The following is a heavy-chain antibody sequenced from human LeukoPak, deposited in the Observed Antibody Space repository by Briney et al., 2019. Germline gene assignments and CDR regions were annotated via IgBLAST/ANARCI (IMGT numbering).Heavy chain of an antibody. D-gene: IGHD3-16*01. CDR3: AKGRGFRVWDPWDN. V-gene: IGHV3-30*18. J-gene: IGHJ4*02. CDR1: GFTFSSYG. Sequence: GGSLRLSCAASGFTFSSYGMHCFRQAPGKGLEWVAVISYDGSNKYYADSVKGRFTISRDNSKNTLFLEMNSLRVEDTAVYYCAKGRGFRVWDPWDNWGQGTLITVSS. CDR2: ISYDGSNK.